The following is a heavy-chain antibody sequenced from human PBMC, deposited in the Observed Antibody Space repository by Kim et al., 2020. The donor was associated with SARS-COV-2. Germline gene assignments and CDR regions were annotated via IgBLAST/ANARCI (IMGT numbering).Heavy chain of an antibody. CDR1: GYTLTELS. CDR2: FDPEDGET. CDR3: ATANVLLWFGELSHGYYYGMDV. J-gene: IGHJ6*02. V-gene: IGHV1-24*01. Sequence: ASVKVSCKVSGYTLTELSMHWVRQAPGKGLEWMGGFDPEDGETIYAQKFKGRVTMTEDTSTDTAYMELSSLRSEDTAVYYCATANVLLWFGELSHGYYYGMDVWGQGTTVTVSS. D-gene: IGHD3-10*01.